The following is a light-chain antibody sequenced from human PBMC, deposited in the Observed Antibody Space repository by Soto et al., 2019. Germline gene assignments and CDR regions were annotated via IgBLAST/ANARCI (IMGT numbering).Light chain of an antibody. J-gene: IGKJ2*01. CDR2: GAS. Sequence: ESVLTQSPGTLSLSPGERANLSCRASQSVSSSYLAWYQQKPGQAPRLLIYGASCRATGIPDRFSGRGSGTDFTLTISRLEPEDFAVYYCQKYDDSLASFTFGQGTNLEIK. V-gene: IGKV3-20*01. CDR1: QSVSSSY. CDR3: QKYDDSLASFT.